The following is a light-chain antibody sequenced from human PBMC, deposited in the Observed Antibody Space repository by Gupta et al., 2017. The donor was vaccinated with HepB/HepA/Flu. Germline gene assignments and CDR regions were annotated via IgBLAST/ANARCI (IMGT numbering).Light chain of an antibody. CDR3: MQAIKYLYT. CDR1: QSLLHSNGYNY. CDR2: LGS. J-gene: IGKJ2*01. Sequence: DIVMTQSPLSLPVTPGEPASISCRSSQSLLHSNGYNYLDWYLQKPGQSPQLLIYLGSNRASGVPDRFSGSGSGTDLTLTISSVEAEDFGVYYCMQAIKYLYTFGRGTKLEIK. V-gene: IGKV2-28*01.